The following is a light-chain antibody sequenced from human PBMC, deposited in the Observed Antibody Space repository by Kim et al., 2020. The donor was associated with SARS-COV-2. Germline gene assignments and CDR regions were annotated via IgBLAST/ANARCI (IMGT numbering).Light chain of an antibody. J-gene: IGLJ3*02. CDR3: TSYTSSTTVV. Sequence: QSITISCTGTSSDVGGYNYVSWYQQNPGKVPKLMIYDVTKRPSGVSNRFSGSKSGNTASLTISGLQAEDEADYYCTSYTSSTTVVFGGGTQLTVL. CDR2: DVT. CDR1: SSDVGGYNY. V-gene: IGLV2-14*04.